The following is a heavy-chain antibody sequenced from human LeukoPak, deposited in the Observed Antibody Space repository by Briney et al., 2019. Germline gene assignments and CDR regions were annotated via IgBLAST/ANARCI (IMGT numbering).Heavy chain of an antibody. Sequence: ASVKVSCKASGYTFTGYYMHWVRQAPGQGLEWMGWINPNSGGTNYAQKFQGWVTMTRDTSISTAYMELSRLRSDDTAVYYCARDLWDSSGWFSYGYYYYMDVWGKGTTVTVSS. J-gene: IGHJ6*03. V-gene: IGHV1-2*04. D-gene: IGHD6-19*01. CDR1: GYTFTGYY. CDR2: INPNSGGT. CDR3: ARDLWDSSGWFSYGYYYYMDV.